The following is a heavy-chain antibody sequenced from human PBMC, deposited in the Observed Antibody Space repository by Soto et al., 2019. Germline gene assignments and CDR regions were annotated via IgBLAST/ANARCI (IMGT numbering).Heavy chain of an antibody. Sequence: ASVKVSCKASGYTFTSYGISWVRQAPGQGLEWMGWISAYSGNTNYAQKLQGRVTMTTDTSTSTAYMELRSLRSDDTAVYYCARDPNTAIVYYGMDVWGQGTTVTVS. D-gene: IGHD5-18*01. CDR1: GYTFTSYG. J-gene: IGHJ6*02. V-gene: IGHV1-18*04. CDR2: ISAYSGNT. CDR3: ARDPNTAIVYYGMDV.